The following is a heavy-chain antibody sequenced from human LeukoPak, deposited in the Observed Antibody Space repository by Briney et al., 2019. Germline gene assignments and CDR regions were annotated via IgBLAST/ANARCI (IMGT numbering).Heavy chain of an antibody. D-gene: IGHD2-2*01. CDR2: INPSGGST. V-gene: IGHV1-46*01. Sequence: ASVKVSCKASGYTFTSYYMHWVRQAPGQGLEWMGIINPSGGSTSYAQKFQGRVTITADESTSTAYMELSSLRSEDTAVYYCARDGDIVVVPAAQRGLYYYYGMDVWGQGTTVTVSS. J-gene: IGHJ6*02. CDR1: GYTFTSYY. CDR3: ARDGDIVVVPAAQRGLYYYYGMDV.